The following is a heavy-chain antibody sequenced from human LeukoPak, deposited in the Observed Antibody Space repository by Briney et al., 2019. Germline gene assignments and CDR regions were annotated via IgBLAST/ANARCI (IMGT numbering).Heavy chain of an antibody. CDR1: GYTFTGYY. CDR3: ARPFPHSHTTMVRGARPYYFDY. J-gene: IGHJ4*02. D-gene: IGHD3-10*01. Sequence: ASVKVSCKASGYTFTGYYMHWVRQAPGQGLEWMGWINPNSGGTNYAQKFQGRVTMTRDTSISTAYMELSRLRSDDTAVYYCARPFPHSHTTMVRGARPYYFDYWGQGTLVTVSS. V-gene: IGHV1-2*02. CDR2: INPNSGGT.